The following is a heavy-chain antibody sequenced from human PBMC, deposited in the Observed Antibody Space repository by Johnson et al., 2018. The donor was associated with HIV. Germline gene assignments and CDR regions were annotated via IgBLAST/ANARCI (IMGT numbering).Heavy chain of an antibody. D-gene: IGHD1-14*01. J-gene: IGHJ3*02. CDR3: ATRDPTCQPGVFDI. Sequence: VQLVESGGGVVQPGRSLRLSCAASGFTFDDYAMHWVRQAPGKGLEWVSGISWNSGSIGYADSVKGRFTISRDNAKKSLYLQINSLRAEDTAVYYCATRDPTCQPGVFDIWCQGTMVPVSS. CDR2: ISWNSGSI. V-gene: IGHV3-9*01. CDR1: GFTFDDYA.